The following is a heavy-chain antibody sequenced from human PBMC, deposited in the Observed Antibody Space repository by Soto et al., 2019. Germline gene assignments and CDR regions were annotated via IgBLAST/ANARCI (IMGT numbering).Heavy chain of an antibody. Sequence: TFSGSAMHWVRQASGKGLEWVGRIRSKANSYATAYAASVKGRFTISGDDSKNTAYLQMNSLKTEDTAVYYCTRHEWGPYSGSSDYWGQGTLVTVSS. CDR3: TRHEWGPYSGSSDY. CDR2: IRSKANSYAT. CDR1: TFSGSA. J-gene: IGHJ4*02. D-gene: IGHD1-26*01. V-gene: IGHV3-73*01.